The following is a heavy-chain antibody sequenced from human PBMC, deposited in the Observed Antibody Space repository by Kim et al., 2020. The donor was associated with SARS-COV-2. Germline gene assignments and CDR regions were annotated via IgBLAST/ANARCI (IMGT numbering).Heavy chain of an antibody. CDR2: ISSSSSYI. Sequence: GGSLRLSCAASGFTFSSYNMNWVRQAPGKGLEWVSSISSSSSYIYYADSVKGRFTISRDNAKNSLYLQMNSLRAEDTDVYYCAGGEERRGFIYYYYYYMDVWGKGTTVTVSS. J-gene: IGHJ6*03. CDR3: AGGEERRGFIYYYYYYMDV. CDR1: GFTFSSYN. V-gene: IGHV3-21*01. D-gene: IGHD3-16*01.